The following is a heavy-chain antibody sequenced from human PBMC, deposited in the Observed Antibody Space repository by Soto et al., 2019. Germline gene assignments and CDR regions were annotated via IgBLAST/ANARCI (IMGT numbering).Heavy chain of an antibody. J-gene: IGHJ6*02. CDR1: GYTLTRYG. V-gene: IGHV1-18*01. D-gene: IGHD5-18*01. Sequence: GASVKGSCQASGYTLTRYGISWGGQAPGQGLEWMGWISAYNGNTNYAQKLQGRVTMTTDTSTSTAYMELRSLRSDDTAVYYCARDRDSYGSSGMDVWGQGTTVTVSS. CDR2: ISAYNGNT. CDR3: ARDRDSYGSSGMDV.